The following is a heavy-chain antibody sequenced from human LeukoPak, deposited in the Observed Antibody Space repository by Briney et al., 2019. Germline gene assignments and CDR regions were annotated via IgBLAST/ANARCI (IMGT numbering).Heavy chain of an antibody. CDR2: IYYTGST. J-gene: IGHJ5*02. V-gene: IGHV4-39*01. CDR1: GGSISSASYY. CDR3: ARHFLYGYNDYAGGFDA. D-gene: IGHD5-12*01. Sequence: SETLSLTCTVSGGSISSASYYWGWIRQTPGKGLEWIGSIYYTGSTYYNPPLNSRVTISVDTSKNQFSLRLNSVSAADTAVYFCARHFLYGYNDYAGGFDAWGQGTLVTVSS.